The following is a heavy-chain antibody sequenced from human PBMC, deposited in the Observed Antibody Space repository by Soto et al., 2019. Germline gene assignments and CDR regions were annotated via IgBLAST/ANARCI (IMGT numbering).Heavy chain of an antibody. CDR1: GGSISSGDYY. J-gene: IGHJ4*02. Sequence: SETLSLTCTVSGGSISSGDYYWSWIRQPPGKGLEWIGYIYYSGGTYYNPSLKSRVTISVDTSKNQFSLKLSSVTAADTAVYYCAREIVVVMERAYYFDYWGQGTLVTVSS. D-gene: IGHD3-22*01. V-gene: IGHV4-30-4*01. CDR3: AREIVVVMERAYYFDY. CDR2: IYYSGGT.